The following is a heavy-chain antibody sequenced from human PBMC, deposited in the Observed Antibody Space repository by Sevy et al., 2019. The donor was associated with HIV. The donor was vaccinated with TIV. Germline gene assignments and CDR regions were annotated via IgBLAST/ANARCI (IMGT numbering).Heavy chain of an antibody. J-gene: IGHJ4*02. Sequence: GGSLRLSYAASGFTFTLYAIHWVRQAPGKGLEWVALISYSGTNKYYADSVKGRFTISRDDSKNTAYPQMNNLRTDDTAVYYCARVAVEYCTDDCYHRFDYWGQGTQVTVSS. D-gene: IGHD2-21*02. V-gene: IGHV3-30-3*01. CDR2: ISYSGTNK. CDR3: ARVAVEYCTDDCYHRFDY. CDR1: GFTFTLYA.